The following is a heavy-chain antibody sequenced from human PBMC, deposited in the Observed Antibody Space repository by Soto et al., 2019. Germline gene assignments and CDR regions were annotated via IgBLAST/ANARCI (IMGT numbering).Heavy chain of an antibody. J-gene: IGHJ6*03. D-gene: IGHD4-17*01. Sequence: QVQLVQFGAEVKKPGASVKVSCKASGYTFTSYDINWVRQATGQGLEWMGWMNPNSGNTGYAQKFQGRVTMTRNTSISTAYMELSSLRSEDTAVYYCARTDYGDYGFYYYYYMDVWGKGTTVTVSS. CDR1: GYTFTSYD. CDR3: ARTDYGDYGFYYYYYMDV. CDR2: MNPNSGNT. V-gene: IGHV1-8*01.